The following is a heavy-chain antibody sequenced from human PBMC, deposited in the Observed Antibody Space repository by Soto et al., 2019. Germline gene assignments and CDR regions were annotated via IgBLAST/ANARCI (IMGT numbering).Heavy chain of an antibody. J-gene: IGHJ4*02. CDR1: GYSFTSYW. CDR3: ARQRRIAAAAPGYFHY. V-gene: IGHV5-51*01. Sequence: GESLKISCKGSGYSFTSYWIGWVRQMPGKGLEWMGIIYPGDSDTRYSPSFQGQVTISADKSISTAYLQWSSLKASDTAMYYCARQRRIAAAAPGYFHYWGKGPLVTVSS. CDR2: IYPGDSDT. D-gene: IGHD6-13*01.